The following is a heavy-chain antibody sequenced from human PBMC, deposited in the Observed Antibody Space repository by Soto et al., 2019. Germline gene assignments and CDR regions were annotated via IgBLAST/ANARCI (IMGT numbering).Heavy chain of an antibody. D-gene: IGHD3-22*01. CDR2: ISAYNGNT. CDR3: ARWGSSGYRVPFDY. J-gene: IGHJ4*02. V-gene: IGHV1-18*01. Sequence: ASVKVSCKASGYTFTSYGISWVRQAPGQGLEWMGWISAYNGNTNYAQKLQGRVTMTRDTSTSTVYMELSSLRSEDTAVYYCARWGSSGYRVPFDYWGQGTLVTVSS. CDR1: GYTFTSYG.